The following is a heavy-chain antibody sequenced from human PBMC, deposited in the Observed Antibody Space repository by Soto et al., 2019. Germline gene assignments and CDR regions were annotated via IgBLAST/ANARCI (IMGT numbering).Heavy chain of an antibody. J-gene: IGHJ4*02. CDR3: ARDLGYGLFDY. CDR2: IGSSGSTI. CDR1: GFTFSSYS. Sequence: EVQLVESGGGLVQPGGSLRLSCAASGFTFSSYSMNWVRQAPGKGLEWVSSIGSSGSTIYYADSVKGRFTISRDSAKNSLYLQVNSLRDEDTAVYYCARDLGYGLFDYWGQGALVTVSS. D-gene: IGHD5-18*01. V-gene: IGHV3-48*02.